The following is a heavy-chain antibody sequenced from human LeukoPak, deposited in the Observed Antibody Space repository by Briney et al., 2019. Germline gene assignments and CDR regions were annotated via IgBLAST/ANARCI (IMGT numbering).Heavy chain of an antibody. CDR2: IKQDGSEK. CDR3: AREWQGGIAAAGTRIEGDY. D-gene: IGHD6-13*01. V-gene: IGHV3-7*01. J-gene: IGHJ4*02. CDR1: GFSVSSYW. Sequence: GGSLRLSCAVSGFSVSSYWMTWVCQAPGKGLEWVANIKQDGSEKNYVDSVKGRFTISRDNAENSLFLQMNSLRVEDTAVYYFAREWQGGIAAAGTRIEGDYWGQGTLVAVSS.